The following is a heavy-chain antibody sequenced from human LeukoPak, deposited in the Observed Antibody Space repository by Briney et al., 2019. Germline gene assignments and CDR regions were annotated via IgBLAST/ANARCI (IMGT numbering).Heavy chain of an antibody. J-gene: IGHJ3*02. CDR1: GFTFSSYW. CDR3: ARLGYCSGGSCYAGAFDI. CDR2: ISSSSYYI. V-gene: IGHV3-21*01. Sequence: PGGSLRLSCAASGFTFSSYWMSWVRQAPGKGLGWVSSISSSSYYIFYADSVEGRFTISRDNAKNSLFLQMNSLRAEDTAVYYCARLGYCSGGSCYAGAFDIWGQGTMVTVSS. D-gene: IGHD2-15*01.